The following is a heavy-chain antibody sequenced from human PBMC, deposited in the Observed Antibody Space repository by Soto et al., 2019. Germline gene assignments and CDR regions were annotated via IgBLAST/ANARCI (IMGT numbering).Heavy chain of an antibody. CDR2: IYYSGST. J-gene: IGHJ4*02. CDR1: GYSISSSNW. CDR3: ARRSSSMRYFDY. V-gene: IGHV4-28*01. Sequence: SETLSLTCAVSGYSISSSNWWGWIRQPPGKGLERIGYIYYSGSTYYNPSVTGRVSMSVDTSKNQFSLKLSSVTAVDTAVYYCARRSSSMRYFDYWGQGTLVTVSS.